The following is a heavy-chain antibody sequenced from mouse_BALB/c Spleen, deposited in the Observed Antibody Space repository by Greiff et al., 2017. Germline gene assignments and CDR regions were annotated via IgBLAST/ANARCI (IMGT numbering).Heavy chain of an antibody. V-gene: IGHV3-6*02. CDR3: ARDGSYYGNPYYAMDY. D-gene: IGHD2-10*01. J-gene: IGHJ4*01. CDR1: GYSITSGYY. Sequence: ESGPGLVKPSQSLSLTCSVTGYSITSGYYWNWIRQFPGNKLEWMGYISYDGSNNYNPSLKNRISITRDTSKNQFFLKLNSVTTEDTATYYCARDGSYYGNPYYAMDYWGQGTSVTVSS. CDR2: ISYDGSN.